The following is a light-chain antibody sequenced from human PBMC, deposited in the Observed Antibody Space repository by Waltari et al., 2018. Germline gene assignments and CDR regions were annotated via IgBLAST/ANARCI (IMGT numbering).Light chain of an antibody. CDR3: QQYNSYSRT. V-gene: IGKV1-5*03. CDR1: PSISSW. CDR2: KAS. J-gene: IGKJ1*01. Sequence: DIQMTPSPSTLSASVGTRVTITCRASPSISSWMAWYQQKPRKAPKLLIYKASSIESGGPSRFSGSGSWTECTLTISSLQPDDFATYYCQQYNSYSRTFGQGTKVEIK.